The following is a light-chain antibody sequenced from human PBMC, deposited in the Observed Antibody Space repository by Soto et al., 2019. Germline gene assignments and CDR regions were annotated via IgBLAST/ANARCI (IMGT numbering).Light chain of an antibody. CDR1: QSFSSTY. J-gene: IGKJ5*01. Sequence: EIVLTQSPGTLSLSPGERATLSCRASQSFSSTYLAWYQQKPGQAPRLLIYGASSRATGIPDRFSGGGSGTDFSLTIGRLDPEDFAVYYCQQYSSSPITFGQGTRLEIK. CDR2: GAS. CDR3: QQYSSSPIT. V-gene: IGKV3-20*01.